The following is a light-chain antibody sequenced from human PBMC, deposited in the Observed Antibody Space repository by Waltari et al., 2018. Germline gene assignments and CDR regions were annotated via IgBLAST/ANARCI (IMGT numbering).Light chain of an antibody. CDR3: QSYDSSLSGSV. J-gene: IGLJ2*01. CDR2: GNS. Sequence: QSVLTQPPSVSGAPGQRVTISCTGSSSNIGAGYDVHGYQQLPGTAPKLLIYGNSNRPSGVPDRFSGSKSGTSASLAITWLQAEDEADYYCQSYDSSLSGSVFGGGTKLTVL. CDR1: SSNIGAGYD. V-gene: IGLV1-40*01.